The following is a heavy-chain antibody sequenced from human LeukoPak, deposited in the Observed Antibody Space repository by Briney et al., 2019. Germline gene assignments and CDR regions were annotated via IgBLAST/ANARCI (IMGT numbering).Heavy chain of an antibody. CDR3: ARDRRWCGDSELTDP. Sequence: SETLSLTCTVTGASFSGYYWSWIRQPPGKGLEWIGEINHSGGTNYNPSLKSRVTISVDTSKNQFSLKLSSVTAADTAVYYCARDRRWCGDSELTDPWGQGTLVTVSS. V-gene: IGHV4-34*01. CDR2: INHSGGT. CDR1: GASFSGYY. D-gene: IGHD3-10*01. J-gene: IGHJ5*02.